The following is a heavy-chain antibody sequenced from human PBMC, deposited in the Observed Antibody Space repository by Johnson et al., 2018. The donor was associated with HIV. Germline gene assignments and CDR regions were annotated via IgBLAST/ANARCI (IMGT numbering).Heavy chain of an antibody. CDR1: GFTFSDYY. CDR2: ISYDGSNK. Sequence: QVQLVESGGGLVKPGGSLRLSCAASGFTFSDYYMSWIRQAPGKGLEWVAVISYDGSNKYYADSVKGRFTISRDNAKNSLYLQMNSLRAEDTAVYYCARVTPQRGDNDVFDIWGQGTMVTVSS. V-gene: IGHV3-11*04. CDR3: ARVTPQRGDNDVFDI. J-gene: IGHJ3*02. D-gene: IGHD3-16*01.